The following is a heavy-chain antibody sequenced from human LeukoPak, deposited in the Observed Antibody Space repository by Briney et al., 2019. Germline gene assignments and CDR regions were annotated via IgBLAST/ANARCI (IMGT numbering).Heavy chain of an antibody. J-gene: IGHJ4*02. CDR2: IWYDGSNK. V-gene: IGHV3-33*01. Sequence: GGSPRLSCAASGFTFSSYGMHWVRRAPGKGPEWVAVIWYDGSNKYYADSVKGRFTISRDNSKNTLYLQMNSLRAEDTAVYYCARDLGHTSGLDYWGQGTLVTVSS. CDR3: ARDLGHTSGLDY. D-gene: IGHD3-10*01. CDR1: GFTFSSYG.